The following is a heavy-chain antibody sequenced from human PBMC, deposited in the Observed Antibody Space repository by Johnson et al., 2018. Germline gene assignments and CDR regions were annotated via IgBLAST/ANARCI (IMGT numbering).Heavy chain of an antibody. CDR2: INADRNDS. CDR3: ARARNYDIWGGSFDI. D-gene: IGHD3-9*01. J-gene: IGHJ3*02. V-gene: IGHV1-8*01. Sequence: VQLLESGAEVRKPGASVKVSCKASGYTFTSYDLNWVRQATGQGLEWMGWINADRNDSGYVQTLPGRITLTWNTSTSTAYMELSSLRSEDTAVYYCARARNYDIWGGSFDIWGQGTMVTVSS. CDR1: GYTFTSYD.